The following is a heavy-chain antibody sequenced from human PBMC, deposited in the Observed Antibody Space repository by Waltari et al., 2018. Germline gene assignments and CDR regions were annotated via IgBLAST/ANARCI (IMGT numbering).Heavy chain of an antibody. V-gene: IGHV3-21*01. CDR2: ISSSSSYI. D-gene: IGHD3-22*01. CDR1: GFTFSSYS. CDR3: ARDGQYYYDSSGYAFDI. Sequence: EVQLVESGGGLVKPGGSLRLSCAASGFTFSSYSMNWVRQAPGKGLEWVSSISSSSSYIYYADSVKGRFTISRDNAKNSLYLQMNSLRAEDTAVYYCARDGQYYYDSSGYAFDIWGQGTMVTVSS. J-gene: IGHJ3*02.